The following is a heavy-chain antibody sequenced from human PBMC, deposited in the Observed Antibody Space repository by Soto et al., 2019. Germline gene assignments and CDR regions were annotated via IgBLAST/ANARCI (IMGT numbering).Heavy chain of an antibody. J-gene: IGHJ4*02. V-gene: IGHV1-8*01. CDR1: GYTFTSYD. Sequence: QVQLVQSGAEVKKPGASVKVSCKASGYTFTSYDINWVRQATGQGLEWMGWMNPNSGNTGYAQKFQGRVTMTRNTSISTAYRELSSLRSEDTAVYYCARGRFLEWLLYLPFDYWGQGTLVTVSS. CDR3: ARGRFLEWLLYLPFDY. CDR2: MNPNSGNT. D-gene: IGHD3-3*01.